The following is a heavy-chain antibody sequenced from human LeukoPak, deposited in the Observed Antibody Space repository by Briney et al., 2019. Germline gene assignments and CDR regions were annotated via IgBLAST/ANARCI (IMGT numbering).Heavy chain of an antibody. J-gene: IGHJ3*02. CDR2: ISYDGSNK. Sequence: PGGSLRLSCAASGFTFSSYAMHWVRQAPGKGLEWVAVISYDGSNKYYADSVKGRFTISRDNSKNTLCLQMNSLRAEDTAVYYCVLELVAFDIWGQGTMVTVSS. V-gene: IGHV3-30-3*01. D-gene: IGHD1-7*01. CDR1: GFTFSSYA. CDR3: VLELVAFDI.